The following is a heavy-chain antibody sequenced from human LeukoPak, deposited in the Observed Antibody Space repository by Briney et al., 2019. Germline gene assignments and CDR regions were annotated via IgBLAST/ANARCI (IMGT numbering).Heavy chain of an antibody. CDR1: GYTFTSYG. V-gene: IGHV1-18*01. CDR3: ARDLEAAPIAAAGDFDY. CDR2: ISAYNGNT. J-gene: IGHJ4*02. D-gene: IGHD6-13*01. Sequence: ASVKVSCKASGYTFTSYGISWVRQAPGQGLEWMGWISAYNGNTNYAQKLQGRVTMTTVTSTSTAYMELRSLRSDDTAVYYCARDLEAAPIAAAGDFDYWGQGTLVTVSS.